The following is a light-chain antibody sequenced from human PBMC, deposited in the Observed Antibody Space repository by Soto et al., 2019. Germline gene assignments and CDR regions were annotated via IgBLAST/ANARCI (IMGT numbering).Light chain of an antibody. CDR1: QSISDS. CDR3: HHYDTYSYN. CDR2: KAS. Sequence: DIQMTQSPSTLSAYVGDRVIITCRASQSISDSLAWYQQKPGKAPKLLIYKASMFERGVPSRFSGSGSGTEFTLILNSLQPDDFATYCFHHYDTYSYNFGQGTKLEIK. J-gene: IGKJ2*01. V-gene: IGKV1-5*03.